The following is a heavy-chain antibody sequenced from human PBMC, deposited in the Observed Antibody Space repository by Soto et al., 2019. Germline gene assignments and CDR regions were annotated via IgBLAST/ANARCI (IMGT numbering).Heavy chain of an antibody. Sequence: QVQLQESGPGLVKPSETLSLTCTVSGGSISSYYRSWIRQPPGKGLEWIGYIYYSGSTNYNPSLKSRVTISVDTSKNQFSLKLSSVTAADTAVYYCARERSSSSPVDYWGQGTLVTVSS. J-gene: IGHJ4*02. CDR2: IYYSGST. D-gene: IGHD6-6*01. CDR3: ARERSSSSPVDY. V-gene: IGHV4-59*01. CDR1: GGSISSYY.